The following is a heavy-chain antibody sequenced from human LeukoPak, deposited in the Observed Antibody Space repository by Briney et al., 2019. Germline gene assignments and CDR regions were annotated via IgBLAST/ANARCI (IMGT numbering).Heavy chain of an antibody. Sequence: SETLSLTCAVYGGSFSVYYWSWIRQPPGKGLEWIGEINHSGSTNYNPSLKSRVTISVDTSKNQFSLKLSSVTAADTAVYYCARGLLGNDGAFDIWGQGTMVTVSS. CDR1: GGSFSVYY. V-gene: IGHV4-34*01. CDR3: ARGLLGNDGAFDI. J-gene: IGHJ3*02. D-gene: IGHD4-23*01. CDR2: INHSGST.